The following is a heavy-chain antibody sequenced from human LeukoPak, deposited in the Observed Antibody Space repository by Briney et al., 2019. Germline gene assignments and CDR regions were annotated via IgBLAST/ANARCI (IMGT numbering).Heavy chain of an antibody. CDR3: ARGSRSGDY. Sequence: VSVKVSCKTSGYTFTNYDINWVRQATGQGLEWMGWMNPNSGNTGYAQKFQGRVTMTRNISTSIAYMELSSLRSEDTAVYYCARGSRSGDYWGQGTQVTVSS. D-gene: IGHD3-10*01. V-gene: IGHV1-8*01. CDR1: GYTFTNYD. CDR2: MNPNSGNT. J-gene: IGHJ4*02.